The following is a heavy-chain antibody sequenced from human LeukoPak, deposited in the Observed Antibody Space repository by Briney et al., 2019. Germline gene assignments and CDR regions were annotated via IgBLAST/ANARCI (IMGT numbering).Heavy chain of an antibody. J-gene: IGHJ5*02. D-gene: IGHD4-17*01. CDR3: ARVAPYTVTRWFDP. CDR1: GDTFNNFG. CDR2: ISAYNGNT. Sequence: ASVTVSCKGPGDTFNNFGVTWVRQAPGQGLQWMGWISAYNGNTNYAQKLQGRVTMTTDTSTSTAYMELRSLRSDDTAVYYCARVAPYTVTRWFDPWGQGTLVTVSS. V-gene: IGHV1-18*01.